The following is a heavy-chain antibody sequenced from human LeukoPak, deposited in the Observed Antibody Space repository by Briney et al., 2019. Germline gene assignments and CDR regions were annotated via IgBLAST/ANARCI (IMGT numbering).Heavy chain of an antibody. CDR1: GFTFGSYS. CDR2: ISSSSSYI. V-gene: IGHV3-21*01. CDR3: ARDLEADCSSTSCAYYYYYYMDV. D-gene: IGHD2-2*01. Sequence: PGGSLRLSCAASGFTFGSYSMNWVRQAPGKGLEWVSSISSSSSYIYYADSVKGRFTISRDNAKNSLYLQMNSLRAEDTAVYYCARDLEADCSSTSCAYYYYYYMDVWGKGTTVTVSS. J-gene: IGHJ6*03.